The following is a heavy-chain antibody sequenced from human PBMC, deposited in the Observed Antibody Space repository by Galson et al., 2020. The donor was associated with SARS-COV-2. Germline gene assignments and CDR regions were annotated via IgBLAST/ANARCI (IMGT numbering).Heavy chain of an antibody. J-gene: IGHJ5*02. CDR3: ARGKFYGDPPAVWFYP. D-gene: IGHD4-17*01. CDR2: TYYRSKWYN. Sequence: SQTLTLTCAISGDSVSSNSAAWNWIRQSTSRGLEWLGRTYYRSKWYNDYAVSVKSRITINPDTSKNQFSLQLNSVTPEDTAVYYCARGKFYGDPPAVWFYPWGQGTLVTVSS. V-gene: IGHV6-1*01. CDR1: GDSVSSNSAA.